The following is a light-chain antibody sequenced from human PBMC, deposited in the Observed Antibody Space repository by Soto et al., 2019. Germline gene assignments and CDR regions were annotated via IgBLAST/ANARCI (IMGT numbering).Light chain of an antibody. CDR1: SGSIASNY. CDR3: QSYDSSNVV. Sequence: NFMLTQPHSVSESPGKTVTISCTRSSGSIASNYVQWYQQRPGSAPTTVIYEDNQRPSGVPDRFSGSIDSSSNSASLTLSGLKTEDEADYCCQSYDSSNVVFGGGTKLTVL. CDR2: EDN. J-gene: IGLJ2*01. V-gene: IGLV6-57*03.